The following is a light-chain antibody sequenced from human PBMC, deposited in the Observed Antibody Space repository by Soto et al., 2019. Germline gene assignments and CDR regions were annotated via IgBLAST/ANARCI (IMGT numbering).Light chain of an antibody. J-gene: IGKJ1*01. Sequence: EIVLTQSPATLSLSPGERATLSCRASQSVSNYLAWFQQKPGQAPRLLIYDASNRATGIPARFSGSGSGTDFTLTISSLEPEDFAIYYCQQYNSSPRTFGQGTKVDIK. CDR3: QQYNSSPRT. CDR2: DAS. CDR1: QSVSNY. V-gene: IGKV3-11*01.